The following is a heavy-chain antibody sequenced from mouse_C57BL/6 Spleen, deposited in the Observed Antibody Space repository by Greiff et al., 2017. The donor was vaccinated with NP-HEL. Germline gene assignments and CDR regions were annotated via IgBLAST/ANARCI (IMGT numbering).Heavy chain of an antibody. D-gene: IGHD2-3*01. V-gene: IGHV5-16*01. CDR3: ASEDLDGYGGFAY. Sequence: EVKLVESEGGLVQPGSSMKLSCTASGFTFSDYYMAWVRQVPEKGLEWVANINYDGSSTYYLDSLKSRFIMSRDNAKNILYLQMSSLKSEDTATYYCASEDLDGYGGFAYWGQGTLVTVSA. CDR1: GFTFSDYY. CDR2: INYDGSST. J-gene: IGHJ3*01.